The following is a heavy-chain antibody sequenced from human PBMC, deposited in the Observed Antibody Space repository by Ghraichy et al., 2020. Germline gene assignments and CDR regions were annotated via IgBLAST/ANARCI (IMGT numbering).Heavy chain of an antibody. J-gene: IGHJ4*02. CDR2: IYYTGST. V-gene: IGHV4-38-2*01. CDR3: ARAPKDTGCDY. Sequence: SETLSLTCVVSGYSINSYYYWGWIRQPPGKGLEWIGSIYYTGSTYYNPSLKTRVTISVDTSKNQFSLTVNSVTAADTAVYYCARAPKDTGCDYWGQGAPVTVSS. D-gene: IGHD4-17*01. CDR1: GYSINSYYY.